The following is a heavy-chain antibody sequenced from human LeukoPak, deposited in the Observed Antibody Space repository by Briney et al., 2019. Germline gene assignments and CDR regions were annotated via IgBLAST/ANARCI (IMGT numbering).Heavy chain of an antibody. Sequence: PSETLSLTCTVSAGSISSYYWSWIRRPPGKGLEWIAYIYYSGSTNYNPSLKSRVTISVDTSKNRFSLNLRSVTAADTAVYYCARTDSSGYRTTFDYWGQGTLVTVSS. CDR3: ARTDSSGYRTTFDY. CDR1: AGSISSYY. V-gene: IGHV4-59*01. D-gene: IGHD3-22*01. J-gene: IGHJ4*02. CDR2: IYYSGST.